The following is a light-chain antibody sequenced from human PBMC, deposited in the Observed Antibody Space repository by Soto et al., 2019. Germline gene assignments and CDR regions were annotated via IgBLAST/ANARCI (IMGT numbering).Light chain of an antibody. CDR1: NSNIGRNY. Sequence: QSVLTQAPSASGTPGQTVTISCSGGNSNIGRNYVYWYQQFPGTAPRLLMYRADQRPSGVPDRFSGSKSGTSASLAISGLRSEEEADYYCAAWDDTVSGLVFGGGTKVTVL. V-gene: IGLV1-47*01. CDR3: AAWDDTVSGLV. CDR2: RAD. J-gene: IGLJ2*01.